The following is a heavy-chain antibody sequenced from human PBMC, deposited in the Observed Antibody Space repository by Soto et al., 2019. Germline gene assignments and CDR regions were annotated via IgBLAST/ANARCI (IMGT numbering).Heavy chain of an antibody. J-gene: IGHJ6*03. D-gene: IGHD3-10*01. CDR2: IYYSGST. V-gene: IGHV4-59*01. CDR1: GGSISSYY. CDR3: AGAVRDYYYYYMDV. Sequence: PSETLSLTCTVSGGSISSYYWSWIRQPPGKGLEWIGYIYYSGSTNYNPSLKSRVTISVDTSKNQFSLKLSSVTAADTAVYYCAGAVRDYYYYYMDVWGKGTTVTVS.